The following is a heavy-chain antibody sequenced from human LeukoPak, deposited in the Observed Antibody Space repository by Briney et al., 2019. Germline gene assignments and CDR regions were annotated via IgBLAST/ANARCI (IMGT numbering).Heavy chain of an antibody. D-gene: IGHD3-10*01. V-gene: IGHV3-33*07. CDR1: GFAFSSYA. CDR3: ARDYYGSGSYYRFDY. CDR2: IWYDGSNK. Sequence: PGRSLRLSCAASGFAFSSYAMYWVRQAPAKGLEWVAVIWYDGSNKYYADSVKGRFTISRDNSKNTLYMQKNSLRAGDTAVYYLARDYYGSGSYYRFDYWGQGTRVTVSS. J-gene: IGHJ4*02.